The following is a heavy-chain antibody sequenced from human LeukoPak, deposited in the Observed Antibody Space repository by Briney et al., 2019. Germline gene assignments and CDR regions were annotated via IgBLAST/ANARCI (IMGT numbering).Heavy chain of an antibody. CDR2: ISSSSSYI. Sequence: GGSLRLSCAASGVTFSSYSMNWVRQAPGKGLEWVSSISSSSSYIYYADSVKGQFTISRDNAKNSLYLQMNSLRAEDTAVYYCARGKTTAGLGYWGQGTLVTVSS. V-gene: IGHV3-21*01. D-gene: IGHD4-17*01. CDR1: GVTFSSYS. CDR3: ARGKTTAGLGY. J-gene: IGHJ4*02.